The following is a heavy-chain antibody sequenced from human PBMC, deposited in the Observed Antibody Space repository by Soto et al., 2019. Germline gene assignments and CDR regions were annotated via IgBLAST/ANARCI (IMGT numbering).Heavy chain of an antibody. J-gene: IGHJ4*02. CDR3: DRVKARGRRHDY. CDR2: IFYTGST. V-gene: IGHV4-30-4*01. D-gene: IGHD1-1*01. Sequence: SETLSLTCTVSGGSISSGDYYWSWIRQPPGKGLEWIGYIFYTGSTYYNPSLKTRVTISVDTSKNHFSLKLTSVTAADTAVYYCDRVKARGRRHDYWGQGTLVTVSS. CDR1: GGSISSGDYY.